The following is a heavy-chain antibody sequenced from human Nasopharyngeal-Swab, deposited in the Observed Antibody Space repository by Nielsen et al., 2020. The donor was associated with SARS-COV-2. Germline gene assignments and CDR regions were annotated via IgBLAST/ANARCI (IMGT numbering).Heavy chain of an antibody. CDR3: ARVRTDYYDSSGYYPSGGDDY. D-gene: IGHD3-22*01. V-gene: IGHV3-69-1*01. CDR2: ISSSSYI. J-gene: IGHJ4*02. Sequence: WIRQPPGKGLEWVSSISSSSYIYYADSVKGRFTISRDNAKNSLYLQMNSLRAEDTAVYYCARVRTDYYDSSGYYPSGGDDYWGQGTLVTVSS.